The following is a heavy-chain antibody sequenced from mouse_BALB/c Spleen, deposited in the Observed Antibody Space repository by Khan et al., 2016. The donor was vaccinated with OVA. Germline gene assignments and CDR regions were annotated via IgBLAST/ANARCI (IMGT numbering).Heavy chain of an antibody. J-gene: IGHJ2*01. CDR3: ARGGGYDGGFDY. Sequence: EVKLQESGGGLVQPGGSRKLSCAASGFTFNIFGMHWVRQAPEKGLEWVAYISSGSSTIYYADTVKGRFTISRDNPKNTVFLPMTSLRSEDLAMYYFARGGGYDGGFDYWGQGTTLTVSS. V-gene: IGHV5-17*02. D-gene: IGHD2-2*01. CDR2: ISSGSSTI. CDR1: GFTFNIFG.